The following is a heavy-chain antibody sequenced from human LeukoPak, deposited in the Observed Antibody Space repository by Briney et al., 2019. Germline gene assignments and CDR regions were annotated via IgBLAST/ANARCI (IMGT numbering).Heavy chain of an antibody. Sequence: PGGSLRLSCAASGFTFSSYAMSWVRQAPGKGLEWVSAISGSGGSTYYADSVKGRFTISRDNSKNTLYLQMNSLRAEDTAVYYCAKDPSWDIVVVVAGLDYWGQGTLVTVSS. V-gene: IGHV3-23*01. CDR3: AKDPSWDIVVVVAGLDY. D-gene: IGHD2-15*01. CDR1: GFTFSSYA. CDR2: ISGSGGST. J-gene: IGHJ4*02.